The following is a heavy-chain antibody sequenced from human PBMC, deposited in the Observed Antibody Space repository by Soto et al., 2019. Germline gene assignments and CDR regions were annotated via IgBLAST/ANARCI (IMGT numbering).Heavy chain of an antibody. Sequence: EVQLLESGGGFIQPGGSLRLSCAASGFTFSGYAMSWVRQAPGKGLEWVSGISGSGGSAYYADSVKGRFTISRDNSKNTLYLQMNSLRREDTAVYYCARGAEYQLLSRDYFYGMDVWGQGTTVTVSS. V-gene: IGHV3-23*01. CDR1: GFTFSGYA. J-gene: IGHJ6*02. CDR3: ARGAEYQLLSRDYFYGMDV. D-gene: IGHD2-2*01. CDR2: ISGSGGSA.